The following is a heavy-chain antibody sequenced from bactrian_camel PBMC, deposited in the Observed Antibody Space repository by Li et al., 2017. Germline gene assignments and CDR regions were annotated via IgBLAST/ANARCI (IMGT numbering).Heavy chain of an antibody. CDR1: GYAYSRYC. D-gene: IGHD1*01. J-gene: IGHJ4*01. CDR3: AAAPYVGASGYCYAHLVTEYSN. V-gene: IGHV3S53*01. CDR2: IDSDGST. Sequence: HVQLVESGGGLVQPGGSLRLSCAASGYAYSRYCMGWFRQAPGKEREGVAAIDSDGSTKYADPVKGRFTISKDNAKNTLYLQMNSLKPEDTAMYYCAAAPYVGASGYCYAHLVTEYSNSGQGTQVTVS.